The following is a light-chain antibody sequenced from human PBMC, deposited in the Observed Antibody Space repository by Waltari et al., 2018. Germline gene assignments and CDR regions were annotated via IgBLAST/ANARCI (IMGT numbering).Light chain of an antibody. CDR1: SPNTGAGFD. J-gene: IGLJ2*01. Sequence: QSVLTQPPSVSGAPGQRVTLSRTGSSPNTGAGFDVHWYQHLPGTAPKLLFYGNNNRPSGVPDRFSGSKSGTSASLAITGLQAEDEADYYCQSYDNSLSVFVVFGGGTKLTVL. CDR2: GNN. CDR3: QSYDNSLSVFVV. V-gene: IGLV1-40*01.